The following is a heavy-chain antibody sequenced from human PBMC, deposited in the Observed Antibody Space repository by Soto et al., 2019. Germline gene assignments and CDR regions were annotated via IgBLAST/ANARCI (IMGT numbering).Heavy chain of an antibody. J-gene: IGHJ4*02. Sequence: PSETLSLTCAVYGGSFSGYYWSWIRQPPGKGLEWIGEINHSGSTNYNPSLKSRVTISVDTSKNQFSLKLSSVTAADTAVYYCARQDYGGNSGDYWGQGTLVTV. V-gene: IGHV4-34*01. D-gene: IGHD4-17*01. CDR3: ARQDYGGNSGDY. CDR1: GGSFSGYY. CDR2: INHSGST.